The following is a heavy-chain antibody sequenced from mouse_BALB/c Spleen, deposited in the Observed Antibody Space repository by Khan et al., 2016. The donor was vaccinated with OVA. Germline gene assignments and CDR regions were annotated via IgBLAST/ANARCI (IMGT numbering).Heavy chain of an antibody. Sequence: QIQLVQSGPELKKPGETVKISCKAFGYTFTNYGMNWVKQAPGKGLKWLGWINTYTGEPTYADDFKGRFAFSLETSASTAYLQINNLKSEDTATYVCARIRNDWYCDVWGAGTTVTVSS. CDR1: GYTFTNYG. V-gene: IGHV9-3-1*01. CDR2: INTYTGEP. CDR3: ARIRNDWYCDV. D-gene: IGHD2-1*01. J-gene: IGHJ1*01.